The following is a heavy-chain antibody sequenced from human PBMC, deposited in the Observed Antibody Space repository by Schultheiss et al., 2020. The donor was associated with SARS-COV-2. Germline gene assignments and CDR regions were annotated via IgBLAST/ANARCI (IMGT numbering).Heavy chain of an antibody. CDR1: GFTFSDYA. D-gene: IGHD6-13*01. V-gene: IGHV3-64*04. CDR3: ARDREQQLLGGHYYYGMDV. Sequence: GESLKISCSASGFTFSDYAMHWVRQAPGKGLEYVSAISANGASTYYADSVNGRFTISRDNSKNTLYLQMNSLRPEDTAVYYCARDREQQLLGGHYYYGMDVWGQGTTVTVSS. CDR2: ISANGAST. J-gene: IGHJ6*02.